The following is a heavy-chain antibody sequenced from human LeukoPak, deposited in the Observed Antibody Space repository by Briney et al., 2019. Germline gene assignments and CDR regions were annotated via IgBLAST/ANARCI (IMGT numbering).Heavy chain of an antibody. Sequence: GGSLRLSCAASGFTFNTYAMHWVRQAPGKGLEWVALISYDGSNKYYTDSVKGRFTISRDNSKNTLYLQMNSLRAEDTAFYHCVRGVHYDILTGIAHYFDYWGQGTLVTVSS. CDR1: GFTFNTYA. V-gene: IGHV3-30-3*01. CDR2: ISYDGSNK. D-gene: IGHD3-9*01. J-gene: IGHJ4*02. CDR3: VRGVHYDILTGIAHYFDY.